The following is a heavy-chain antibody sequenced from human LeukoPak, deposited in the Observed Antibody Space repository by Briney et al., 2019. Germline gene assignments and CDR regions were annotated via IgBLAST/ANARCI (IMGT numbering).Heavy chain of an antibody. Sequence: ASVKVSCKASGGTFSRYAINWVRQAPGQGLEYMGWIDTKTGNPTYAQGFTGRFVFSLDTSVSTAYLQISSLKAEDTAVYYCAIHPSDSSGYFSYWGQGALVTVSS. CDR2: IDTKTGNP. CDR1: GGTFSRYA. D-gene: IGHD3-22*01. CDR3: AIHPSDSSGYFSY. J-gene: IGHJ4*02. V-gene: IGHV7-4-1*02.